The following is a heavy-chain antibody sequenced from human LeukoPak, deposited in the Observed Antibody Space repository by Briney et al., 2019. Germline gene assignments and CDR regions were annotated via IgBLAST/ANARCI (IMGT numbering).Heavy chain of an antibody. CDR1: GGSISSGDYH. CDR2: IYYSGST. Sequence: SETLSLTCTVSGGSISSGDYHWSWIRQPPGKGLEWIGYIYYSGSTYYNPSLKSRVTISVDTSKNQFSLKLSSVTAADTAVYYCARQDYYDSSGQFDYWGQGTLVTVSS. V-gene: IGHV4-30-4*08. CDR3: ARQDYYDSSGQFDY. J-gene: IGHJ4*02. D-gene: IGHD3-22*01.